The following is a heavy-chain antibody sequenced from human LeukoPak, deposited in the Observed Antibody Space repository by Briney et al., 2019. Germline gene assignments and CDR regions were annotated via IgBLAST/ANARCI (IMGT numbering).Heavy chain of an antibody. CDR2: ISGSGGST. V-gene: IGHV3-23*01. CDR1: GFTFSSYG. CDR3: AKELLLRYFDWLLSNT. J-gene: IGHJ4*02. Sequence: PGGTLRLSCAASGFTFSSYGMSWVRQAPGKGLEWVSAISGSGGSTYYADSVKGRFTISRDNSKNTLYLQMNSLRAEDTAVYYCAKELLLRYFDWLLSNTWGQGTLVTVSS. D-gene: IGHD3-9*01.